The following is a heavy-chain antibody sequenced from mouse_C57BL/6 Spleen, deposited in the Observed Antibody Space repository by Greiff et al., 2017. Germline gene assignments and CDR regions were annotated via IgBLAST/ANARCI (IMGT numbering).Heavy chain of an antibody. D-gene: IGHD1-1*01. CDR3: TRSPGSSYRYYFDY. J-gene: IGHJ2*01. CDR1: GYTFTSYW. CDR2: IYPGNSDT. Sequence: EVQLQQSGTVLARPGASVKMSCKTSGYTFTSYWMHWVKQRPGQGLEWIGAIYPGNSDTSYNQKFKGKAKLTAVTSASTAYMELSSLTNEDSAVYYCTRSPGSSYRYYFDYWGQGTTLTVSS. V-gene: IGHV1-5*01.